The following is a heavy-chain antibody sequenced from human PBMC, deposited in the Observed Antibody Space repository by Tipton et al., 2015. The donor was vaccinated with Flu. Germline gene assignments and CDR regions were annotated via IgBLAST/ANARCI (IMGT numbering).Heavy chain of an antibody. CDR1: GDSVSSNSAA. CDR2: TYYRSKWYN. J-gene: IGHJ4*02. V-gene: IGHV6-1*01. D-gene: IGHD2-15*01. CDR3: PRSGVDAWVVFPFFAY. Sequence: LVKPTQTLSLTCAISGDSVSSNSAAWNWIRQSPSRGLEWLGRTYYRSKWYNDYAVSVKSRITINPDTSKNQFSLQLNSVTPEDTVVFSWPRSGVDAWVVFPFFAYWGQGPLAPVPS.